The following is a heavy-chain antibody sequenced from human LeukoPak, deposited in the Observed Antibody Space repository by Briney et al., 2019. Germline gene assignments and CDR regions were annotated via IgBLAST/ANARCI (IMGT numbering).Heavy chain of an antibody. V-gene: IGHV3-73*01. CDR1: GFTFSGSA. CDR3: ARRGLDIVVVPAALDY. J-gene: IGHJ4*02. Sequence: GGSLRLSCAASGFTFSGSAMHWVRQASGKGLEWVGRIRSKANSYATAYAASVKGRFTISRDNAKNSLYLQMNSLRAEDTAVYYCARRGLDIVVVPAALDYWGQGTLVTVSS. D-gene: IGHD2-2*01. CDR2: IRSKANSYAT.